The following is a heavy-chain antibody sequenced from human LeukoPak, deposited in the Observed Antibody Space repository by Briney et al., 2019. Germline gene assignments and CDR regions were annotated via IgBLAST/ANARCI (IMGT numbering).Heavy chain of an antibody. CDR3: AKDQKWGPADYYFDS. CDR2: ISTDGKDK. D-gene: IGHD2-2*01. Sequence: QPGRSLRLSCAASGFTLSNYAMHWVRQAPGKGLEWVTVISTDGKDKKYADSVKGRFAISRDNSKNTLDLQMNSLRAEDTAVYYCAKDQKWGPADYYFDSWGQGTLVTVSS. V-gene: IGHV3-30*18. CDR1: GFTLSNYA. J-gene: IGHJ4*02.